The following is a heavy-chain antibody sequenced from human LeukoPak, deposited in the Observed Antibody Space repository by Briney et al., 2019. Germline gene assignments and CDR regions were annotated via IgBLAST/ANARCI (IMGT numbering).Heavy chain of an antibody. CDR2: VHYSGGT. Sequence: SETLSLTCTVSGGSIPTSPYHWGWIRQSPGKALEWIGSVHYSGGTYYNPSLRSRVTISVDTSKNQFSLKLSSVTAADTAVYYCAREGGSSWPLARKDDYWGQGTLVTVSS. CDR1: GGSIPTSPYH. J-gene: IGHJ4*02. V-gene: IGHV4-39*07. D-gene: IGHD6-13*01. CDR3: AREGGSSWPLARKDDY.